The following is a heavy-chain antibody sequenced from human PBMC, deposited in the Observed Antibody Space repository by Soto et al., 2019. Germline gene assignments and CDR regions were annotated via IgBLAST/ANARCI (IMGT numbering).Heavy chain of an antibody. Sequence: ASVKVSCKASGYTFTSYYMHWVRQAPGQGLEWMGIINPSGGSTSYAPKFQGRVTMTRDTSTSTVYMELSSLRSEDTAVYYCARDRDVDTAMVTADYWGQGTLVTVSS. CDR1: GYTFTSYY. CDR2: INPSGGST. J-gene: IGHJ4*02. D-gene: IGHD5-18*01. CDR3: ARDRDVDTAMVTADY. V-gene: IGHV1-46*01.